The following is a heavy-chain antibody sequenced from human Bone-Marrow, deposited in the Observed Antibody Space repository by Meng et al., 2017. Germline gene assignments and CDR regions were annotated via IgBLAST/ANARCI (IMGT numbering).Heavy chain of an antibody. CDR3: ARTNYYGSGSYLDY. V-gene: IGHV3-74*01. D-gene: IGHD3-10*01. CDR1: GFTFSSYW. CDR2: INSDGSST. J-gene: IGHJ4*02. Sequence: GESLKISCAASGFTFSSYWMHWVRQAPGKGLVWVSRINSDGSSTSYADSVKGRFTISRDNSKNTLYLQMNSLRAEDTAVYYCARTNYYGSGSYLDYWGQGTRVT.